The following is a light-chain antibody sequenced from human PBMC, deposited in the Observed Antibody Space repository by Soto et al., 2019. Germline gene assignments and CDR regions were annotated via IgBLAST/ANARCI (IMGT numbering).Light chain of an antibody. V-gene: IGKV3-11*01. CDR2: DAS. Sequence: EMVLTQSPATLSLSPGERATLSCRARQSVGGSLAWYQQTPGQAPRLLIYDASKRATGIPVRFSGSGSGTAFTLTVSRLEPEDFAIYYCHQYYYWPLTFGGGTQVEIK. CDR1: QSVGGS. J-gene: IGKJ4*01. CDR3: HQYYYWPLT.